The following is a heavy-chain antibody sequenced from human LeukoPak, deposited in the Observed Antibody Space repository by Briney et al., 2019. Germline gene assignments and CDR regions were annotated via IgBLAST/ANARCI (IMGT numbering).Heavy chain of an antibody. CDR3: AGRRDNYYDFWSGYPSLFDY. D-gene: IGHD3-3*01. CDR2: IYYSGST. J-gene: IGHJ4*02. Sequence: PSETLSLTCTVSGGSISSSSYYWGWIRQPPGTGLEWIGSIYYSGSTYYNPSLKSRVTISVDTSKNQFSLKLSSVTAADTAVYYCAGRRDNYYDFWSGYPSLFDYWGQGTLVTVSS. CDR1: GGSISSSSYY. V-gene: IGHV4-39*01.